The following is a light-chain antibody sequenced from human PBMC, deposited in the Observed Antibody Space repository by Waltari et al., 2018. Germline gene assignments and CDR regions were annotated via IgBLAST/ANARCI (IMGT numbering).Light chain of an antibody. CDR3: MQALQTPPAFT. CDR2: LGS. CDR1: QSLLHSNGYNY. Sequence: DIVMTQSPLSLPVTPGEPSSISCRSSQSLLHSNGYNYLDWYLQQPGQSPQLLIYLGSNRASGVPDRFSGSGSGTDFTLKISRVEAEDVGVYYCMQALQTPPAFTFGPGTKVDIK. V-gene: IGKV2-28*01. J-gene: IGKJ3*01.